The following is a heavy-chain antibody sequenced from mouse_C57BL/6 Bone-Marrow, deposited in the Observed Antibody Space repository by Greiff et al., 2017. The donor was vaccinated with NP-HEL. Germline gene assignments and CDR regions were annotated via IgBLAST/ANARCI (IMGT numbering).Heavy chain of an antibody. CDR3: ARDLYYGSSSHWYFDV. CDR2: IDPSDSYT. Sequence: QVQLQQSGAELVMPGASVKLSCKASGYTFTSYWMHWVKQRPGQGLEWIGEIDPSDSYTNYNQKFKGKSTLTVDKSSSTAYMQLSSLTSEDSAVYYCARDLYYGSSSHWYFDVWGTGTTVTVSS. CDR1: GYTFTSYW. D-gene: IGHD1-1*01. J-gene: IGHJ1*03. V-gene: IGHV1-69*01.